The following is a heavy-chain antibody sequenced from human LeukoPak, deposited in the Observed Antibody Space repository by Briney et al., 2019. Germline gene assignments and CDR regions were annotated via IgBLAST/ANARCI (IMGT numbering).Heavy chain of an antibody. D-gene: IGHD4-17*01. CDR1: GYTFTGYY. CDR3: ATAYYGDYYYGMDV. J-gene: IGHJ6*02. Sequence: VKVSCKASGYTFTGYYMHWVRQAPGQGLEWMGWINPNSGGTNYAQKFQGRVTMTRDTSISTAYMELSSLRSEDTAVYYCATAYYGDYYYGMDVWGQGTTVTVSS. CDR2: INPNSGGT. V-gene: IGHV1-2*02.